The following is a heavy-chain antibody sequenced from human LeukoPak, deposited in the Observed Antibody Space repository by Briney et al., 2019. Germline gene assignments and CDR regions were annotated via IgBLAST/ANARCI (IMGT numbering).Heavy chain of an antibody. J-gene: IGHJ5*02. Sequence: PGGSLRLSCAASGFIFDDYGMSWVRQAPGKWLEWVSDINWNGGSTGYADSVKGRFTISRDNAKNSLYLQMSSLRAEDTALYYCARRIVGATNWFDPWGQGTLVTVSS. CDR1: GFIFDDYG. V-gene: IGHV3-20*04. CDR3: ARRIVGATNWFDP. CDR2: INWNGGST. D-gene: IGHD1-26*01.